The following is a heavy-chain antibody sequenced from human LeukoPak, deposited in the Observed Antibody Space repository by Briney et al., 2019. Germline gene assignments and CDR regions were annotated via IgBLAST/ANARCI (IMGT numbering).Heavy chain of an antibody. CDR3: ARLTYYYDSSGYPEDY. Sequence: KSSETLSLTCTVSGGSISSSSYYWGWIRQPPGKGLEWLGSIYYSGSTYYNPSLKSRVTISVDTSKNQFSLKLSSVTAADTAVYYCARLTYYYDSSGYPEDYWGQGTLVTVSS. V-gene: IGHV4-39*01. D-gene: IGHD3-22*01. CDR2: IYYSGST. J-gene: IGHJ4*02. CDR1: GGSISSSSYY.